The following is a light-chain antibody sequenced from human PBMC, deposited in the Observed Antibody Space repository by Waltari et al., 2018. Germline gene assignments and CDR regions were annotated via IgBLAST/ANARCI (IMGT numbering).Light chain of an antibody. J-gene: IGKJ1*01. CDR1: QSVSID. V-gene: IGKV3-15*01. CDR3: QQYHNWPPT. CDR2: GAS. Sequence: EIVMTQSPATLSLSPGERGTLSCRASQSVSIDLAWYQQKPGRAPRLLIYGASTLATGIPARFSGSASGTEFTLTISSLQSEDFALYYCQQYHNWPPTFGQGTKVEVK.